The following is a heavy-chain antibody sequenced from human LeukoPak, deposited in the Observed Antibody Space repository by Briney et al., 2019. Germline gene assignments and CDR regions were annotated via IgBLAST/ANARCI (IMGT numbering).Heavy chain of an antibody. D-gene: IGHD2-2*01. CDR1: GYTFTNYG. Sequence: ASVKVSCKASGYTFTNYGISWVRQAPGQGLEWMGWIGGYNGNTNYAQKLQGRVTMTTDTSTSTAYMELRSLRSDDTAVYYCARDLQGYCSSTSCPKDYWGQGTLVTVSS. CDR3: ARDLQGYCSSTSCPKDY. V-gene: IGHV1-18*01. J-gene: IGHJ4*02. CDR2: IGGYNGNT.